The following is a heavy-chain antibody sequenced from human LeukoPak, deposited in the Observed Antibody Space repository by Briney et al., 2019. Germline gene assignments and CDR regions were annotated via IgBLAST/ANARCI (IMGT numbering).Heavy chain of an antibody. Sequence: SETLSLTCAVYGGSFSGYYWSWIRQPPGKGLEWIGYIYYSGSTNYNPSLKSRVTISVDTSKNQFSLKLSSVTAADTAVYYCARSFNSNYDYWGQGTLVTVSS. D-gene: IGHD4-11*01. V-gene: IGHV4-59*01. CDR1: GGSFSGYY. CDR3: ARSFNSNYDY. J-gene: IGHJ4*02. CDR2: IYYSGST.